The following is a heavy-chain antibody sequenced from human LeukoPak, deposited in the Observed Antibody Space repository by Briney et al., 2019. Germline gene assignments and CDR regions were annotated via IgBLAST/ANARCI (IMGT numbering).Heavy chain of an antibody. CDR1: GFTFSSYA. CDR3: ARDPAFDI. CDR2: ISSSSSYI. J-gene: IGHJ3*02. V-gene: IGHV3-21*01. Sequence: GGSLRLSCAASGFTFSSYAMSWVRQAPGKGLEWVSSISSSSSYIYYADSAKGRFTISRDNAKNSLYLQMNSLRAEDTAVYYCARDPAFDIWGQGTMVTVSS.